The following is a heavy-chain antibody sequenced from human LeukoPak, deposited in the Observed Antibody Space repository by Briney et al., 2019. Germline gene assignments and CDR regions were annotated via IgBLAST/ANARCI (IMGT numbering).Heavy chain of an antibody. Sequence: GGSLRLPCAASGFTFSSYAMSWVRQAPGKGLEWVSAISGSGGSTYYADSVKGRFTISRDNSKDTLYLQMNSLRAEDTAVYYCAKDDYGDSGFDPWGQGTLVTVSS. CDR3: AKDDYGDSGFDP. J-gene: IGHJ5*02. CDR1: GFTFSSYA. CDR2: ISGSGGST. D-gene: IGHD4-17*01. V-gene: IGHV3-23*01.